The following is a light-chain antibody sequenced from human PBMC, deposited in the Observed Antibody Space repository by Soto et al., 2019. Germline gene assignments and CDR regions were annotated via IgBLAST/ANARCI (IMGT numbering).Light chain of an antibody. CDR3: QQRSNWPPT. CDR1: QSVSLN. J-gene: IGKJ2*01. Sequence: EIVMTQSPATLSVSPGERATLSCRASQSVSLNLAWYQQKPGQAPRLLIYGASTRATDIPARFSGSGSGTEFTLTITSLQSEDFAVYYCQQRSNWPPTFGQGTKLEIK. CDR2: GAS. V-gene: IGKV3-15*01.